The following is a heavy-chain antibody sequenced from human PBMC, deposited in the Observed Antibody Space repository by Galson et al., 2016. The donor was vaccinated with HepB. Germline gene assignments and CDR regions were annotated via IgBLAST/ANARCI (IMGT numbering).Heavy chain of an antibody. CDR2: ISYDGSRK. V-gene: IGHV3-30*14. J-gene: IGHJ6*03. CDR3: ARDQKYSGTDFYFAMDV. D-gene: IGHD5-12*01. Sequence: SLRLSCAASGFIFSQFAVHWVRQAPGKGLEWVAVISYDGSRKYYTDSVKGRLTVSRDESKTSVFLQMNTLRPEDTAVYYCARDQKYSGTDFYFAMDVWGKGATVTVSS. CDR1: GFIFSQFA.